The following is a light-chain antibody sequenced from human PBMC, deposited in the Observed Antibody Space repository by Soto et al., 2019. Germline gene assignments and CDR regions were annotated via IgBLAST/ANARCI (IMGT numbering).Light chain of an antibody. CDR2: KNN. V-gene: IGLV1-44*01. Sequence: QSVLTQPPSASGTPGQRVTISCSGGSSNIGTNAVNWYQQPPGTAPKLLIYKNNQRPSGVPGRFSGSKSGTSASLAISGLQSEDEADYYCAAWDDSLNGYVFGTGTKVTVL. J-gene: IGLJ1*01. CDR1: SSNIGTNA. CDR3: AAWDDSLNGYV.